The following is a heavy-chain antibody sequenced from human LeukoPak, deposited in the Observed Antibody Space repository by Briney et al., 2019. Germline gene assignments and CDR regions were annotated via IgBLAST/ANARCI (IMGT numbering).Heavy chain of an antibody. CDR3: ARASRCSSTSCYADYYYYMDV. Sequence: SSETLSLTCAVSGYSISSGYYWGWIRQPPGKGLEGIGSIYHSGSTYYNPSLKSRVTISVDTSKNQFSLKLSSVTAADTAVYYCARASRCSSTSCYADYYYYMDVWGKGTTVTVSS. V-gene: IGHV4-38-2*01. D-gene: IGHD2-2*01. CDR1: GYSISSGYY. J-gene: IGHJ6*03. CDR2: IYHSGST.